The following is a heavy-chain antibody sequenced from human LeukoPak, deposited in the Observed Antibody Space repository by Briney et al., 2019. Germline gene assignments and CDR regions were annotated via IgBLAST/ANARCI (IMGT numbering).Heavy chain of an antibody. J-gene: IGHJ3*02. CDR3: AKDYYDSSGYYLDDAFDI. CDR2: INGDESNT. Sequence: PGGSLRLSCAASGFTFSSYWMHWVRQAPGKGLVWVSLINGDESNTNYTDSVKGRFTISRDNAKNTLHLQMNSLRAEDTAVYYCAKDYYDSSGYYLDDAFDIWGQGTMVTVSS. V-gene: IGHV3-74*01. CDR1: GFTFSSYW. D-gene: IGHD3-22*01.